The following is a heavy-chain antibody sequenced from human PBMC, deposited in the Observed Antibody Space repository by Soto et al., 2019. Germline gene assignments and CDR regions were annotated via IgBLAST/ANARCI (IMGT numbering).Heavy chain of an antibody. J-gene: IGHJ6*02. D-gene: IGHD6-19*01. V-gene: IGHV3-30*18. Sequence: GGLLRLSCAASVFTFSSYGMHWVRQAPGKGLDRVAVISYDGSNKYYADSVKGRFTISRDNSKNTLYLQMNSLRAEDTAVYYCAKGAGYSSGWSDGYYYGMDVWGQGTTVTVSS. CDR3: AKGAGYSSGWSDGYYYGMDV. CDR2: ISYDGSNK. CDR1: VFTFSSYG.